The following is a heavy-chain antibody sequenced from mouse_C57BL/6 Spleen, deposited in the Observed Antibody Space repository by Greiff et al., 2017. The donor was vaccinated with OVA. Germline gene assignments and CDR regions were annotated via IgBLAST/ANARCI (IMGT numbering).Heavy chain of an antibody. J-gene: IGHJ2*01. CDR2: IHPSSGYT. CDR3: ARPYYGSSYVPYDY. CDR1: GYTFTSYW. Sequence: QVQLQQSGAELAKPGASVKLSCKASGYTFTSYWMHWVKQRPGQGLEWIGSIHPSSGYTTYNQKFQDKATLTADKSSSTASMQLSSLTYEDSAVYYCARPYYGSSYVPYDYWGQGTTLTVSS. D-gene: IGHD1-1*01. V-gene: IGHV1-7*01.